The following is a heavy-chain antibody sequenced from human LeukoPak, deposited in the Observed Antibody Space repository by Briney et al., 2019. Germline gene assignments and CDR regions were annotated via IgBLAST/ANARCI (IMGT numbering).Heavy chain of an antibody. CDR1: GGSFSGYY. D-gene: IGHD2-21*01. J-gene: IGHJ5*02. CDR3: ARELWFANAPGSWLDP. Sequence: SETLSLTCAVYGGSFSGYYWSWIRQPPGKGLEWIGEINHSGSTNYNPSLKSRVTISVDNSKNQFSLRLSSVTAADTAVYYCARELWFANAPGSWLDPWGQGTLVTVSS. CDR2: INHSGST. V-gene: IGHV4-34*01.